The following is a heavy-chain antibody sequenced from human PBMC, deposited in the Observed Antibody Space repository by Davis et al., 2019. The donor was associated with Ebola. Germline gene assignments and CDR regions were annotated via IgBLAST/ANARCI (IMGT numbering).Heavy chain of an antibody. J-gene: IGHJ4*02. Sequence: AGSLRLSCAASGFTFSDSSMQWVRQASGKGLEWVGRIRSKANSYATAYAASVKGRFTISRDDSKNTVYLQMNSLRPEDTAVYYCARGLWDSYGSGLPKYFDIWGQGTLVTVSS. CDR3: ARGLWDSYGSGLPKYFDI. CDR1: GFTFSDSS. D-gene: IGHD3-10*01. CDR2: IRSKANSYAT. V-gene: IGHV3-73*01.